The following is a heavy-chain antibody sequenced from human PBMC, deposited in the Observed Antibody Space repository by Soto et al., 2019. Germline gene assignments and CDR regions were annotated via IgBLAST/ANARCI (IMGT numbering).Heavy chain of an antibody. CDR3: ARRGEYSSGWYGDY. CDR1: GGSISSYY. CDR2: IYYSGST. D-gene: IGHD6-19*01. J-gene: IGHJ4*02. Sequence: QVQLQESGPGLVKPSETLSLTCTVSGGSISSYYWSWIRQPPGKGLEWIGYIYYSGSTNYNPSLKSRVTISVDTSKNQCSLKLSSVTAADTAVYYCARRGEYSSGWYGDYWGQGTLVTVSS. V-gene: IGHV4-59*08.